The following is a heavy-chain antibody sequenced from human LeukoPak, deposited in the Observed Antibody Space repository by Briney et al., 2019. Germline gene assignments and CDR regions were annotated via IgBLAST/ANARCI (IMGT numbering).Heavy chain of an antibody. D-gene: IGHD2-21*01. J-gene: IGHJ3*02. CDR1: GGSISSYY. CDR3: AREVAIPHAFDI. Sequence: SETLSLTCTVSGGSISSYYWSWIRQPPGKGLEWIGYIYYSGSTNYNPSLKSRVTISVDTSKNQFSLKLSSVTAADTAVYYCAREVAIPHAFDIWGQGTMVTVSS. V-gene: IGHV4-59*12. CDR2: IYYSGST.